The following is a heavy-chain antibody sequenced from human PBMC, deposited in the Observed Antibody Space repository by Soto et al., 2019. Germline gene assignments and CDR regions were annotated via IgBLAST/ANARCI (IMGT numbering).Heavy chain of an antibody. Sequence: WASVKVSCKASGYTFTSYGISWVRQAPGQGLEWMGWISAYNGNTNYAQKLQGRVTMTTDTSTSTAYMELRSLRSDDTAVYYCARTYYDFWSGYYTVYWYFDLWGRGTLVTVSS. J-gene: IGHJ2*01. CDR3: ARTYYDFWSGYYTVYWYFDL. D-gene: IGHD3-3*01. CDR2: ISAYNGNT. V-gene: IGHV1-18*01. CDR1: GYTFTSYG.